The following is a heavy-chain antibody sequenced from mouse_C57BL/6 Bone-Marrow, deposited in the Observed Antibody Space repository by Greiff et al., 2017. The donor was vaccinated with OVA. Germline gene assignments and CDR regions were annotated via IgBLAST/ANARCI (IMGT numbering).Heavy chain of an antibody. CDR2: IYPGDGDT. CDR3: ARHEDGYYASYFDY. V-gene: IGHV1-82*01. CDR1: GYAFSSSW. J-gene: IGHJ2*01. Sequence: VKLVESGPELVKPGASVKISCKASGYAFSSSWMNWVEQRPGKGLEWIGRIYPGDGDTNYNGKFKGKATLTADKSSSTAYMQLSSLTSEDSAVYFCARHEDGYYASYFDYWGQGTTLTVSS. D-gene: IGHD2-3*01.